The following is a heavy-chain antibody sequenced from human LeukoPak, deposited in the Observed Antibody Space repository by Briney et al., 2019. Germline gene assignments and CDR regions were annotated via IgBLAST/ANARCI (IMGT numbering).Heavy chain of an antibody. CDR2: ISGSGGST. Sequence: GGSLRLSCAASGFTFSSYAVSWVRQAPGKGLEWVSAISGSGGSTYYADSVKGRFTISRDNSKNTLYLQMNSLRAEDTAVYYCAKGGNGSSWNQGLFDYWGQGTLVTVSS. CDR1: GFTFSSYA. V-gene: IGHV3-23*01. CDR3: AKGGNGSSWNQGLFDY. D-gene: IGHD6-13*01. J-gene: IGHJ4*02.